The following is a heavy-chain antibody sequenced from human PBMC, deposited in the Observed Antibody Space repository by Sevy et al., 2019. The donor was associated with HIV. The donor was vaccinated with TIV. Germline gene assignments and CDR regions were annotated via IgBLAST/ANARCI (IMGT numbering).Heavy chain of an antibody. J-gene: IGHJ4*02. CDR1: GFTFSSAW. Sequence: GGSLRLSCAVSGFTFSSAWMSWFRQTPGKRLEWVGRIESKIDGGTIYYAAPVKGRFSISRDDSKNTPFLQMNSLKTEDTAVYYCATDHPPEQLVSDYWGQGTLVTVSS. CDR3: ATDHPPEQLVSDY. CDR2: IESKIDGGTI. D-gene: IGHD6-6*01. V-gene: IGHV3-15*04.